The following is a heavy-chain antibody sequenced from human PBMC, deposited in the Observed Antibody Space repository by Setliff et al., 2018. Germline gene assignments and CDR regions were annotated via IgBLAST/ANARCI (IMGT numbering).Heavy chain of an antibody. CDR1: GGFFTPYY. CDR3: ARGGTFRYFDY. D-gene: IGHD5-12*01. V-gene: IGHV4-59*01. CDR2: VYYSGTA. Sequence: PSETLSLTCTVSGGFFTPYYWSWIRQPPGKGLEWIGYVYYSGTAYYNPSLKSRVTVIVDTSKNQFSLRLSSVTAADTAVYYCARGGTFRYFDYWGQGTPVTV. J-gene: IGHJ4*02.